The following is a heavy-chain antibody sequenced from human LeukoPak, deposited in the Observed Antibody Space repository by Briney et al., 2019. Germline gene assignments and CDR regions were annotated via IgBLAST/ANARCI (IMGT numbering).Heavy chain of an antibody. J-gene: IGHJ4*02. V-gene: IGHV4-39*07. D-gene: IGHD6-19*01. CDR1: GGSISSSSYY. Sequence: SETLSLTCTVSGGSISSSSYYWGWIRQPPGKGLEWIGSIYYSGSTYYNPSLKSRVTMSLDTSKNQLSLKLTSVTATDTAVYYCARSRQFYFDYWGQGTLVTVSS. CDR3: ARSRQFYFDY. CDR2: IYYSGST.